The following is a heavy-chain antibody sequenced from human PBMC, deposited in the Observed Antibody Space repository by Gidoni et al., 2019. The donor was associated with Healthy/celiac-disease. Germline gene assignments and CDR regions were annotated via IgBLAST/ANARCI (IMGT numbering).Heavy chain of an antibody. CDR2: IIPIFGTA. Sequence: QVQLVQSGAEVKKTGSSVKVSCKASGGTFSRYAISWVRQAPGEGLEWMGGIIPIFGTANYAQKFQGRVTITADKSTSTAYMELSSLRSEDTAVYYCARDMGLDYYDSRGGGWFDPWGQGTLVTVSS. CDR1: GGTFSRYA. D-gene: IGHD3-22*01. CDR3: ARDMGLDYYDSRGGGWFDP. J-gene: IGHJ5*02. V-gene: IGHV1-69*06.